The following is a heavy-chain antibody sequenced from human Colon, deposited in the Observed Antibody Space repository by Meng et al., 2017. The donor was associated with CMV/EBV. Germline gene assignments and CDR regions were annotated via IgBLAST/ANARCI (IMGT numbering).Heavy chain of an antibody. Sequence: ASVKVSCKASGYTFTGYYMHWVRQAPGQGLEWMGWINPNSGGTNYAQKFQGRVTMTRDTFISTAYMELSRLRSDDTAVYYCARMGYCSSPSCSDLPEYFQHWGQGTLVTVSS. CDR1: GYTFTGYY. V-gene: IGHV1-2*02. J-gene: IGHJ1*01. CDR3: ARMGYCSSPSCSDLPEYFQH. D-gene: IGHD2-2*01. CDR2: INPNSGGT.